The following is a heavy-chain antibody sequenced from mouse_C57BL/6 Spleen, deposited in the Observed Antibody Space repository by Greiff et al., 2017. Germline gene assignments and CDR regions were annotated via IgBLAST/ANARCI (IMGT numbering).Heavy chain of an antibody. CDR1: GYTFTDYY. D-gene: IGHD1-1*01. V-gene: IGHV1-26*01. CDR2: INPNNGGT. J-gene: IGHJ4*01. Sequence: VQLQQSGPELVKPGASVKISCKASGYTFTDYYMNWVKQSHGKSLEWIGDINPNNGGTSYNQKFKGKATLTVDKSSSTAYMELRSLTSEDSAVYYCASSSTYYYAMYYWGQGTTVTVSS. CDR3: ASSSTYYYAMYY.